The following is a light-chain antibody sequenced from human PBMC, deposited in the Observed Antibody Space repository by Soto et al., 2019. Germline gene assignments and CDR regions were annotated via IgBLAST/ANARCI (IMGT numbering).Light chain of an antibody. V-gene: IGLV2-23*02. J-gene: IGLJ2*01. CDR3: CAYAGSSTFVI. Sequence: QSVLTQPASVSGSPGQSITISCTGTSSDGGSYNLVSWYQQHPGKVPKLMIYEVTKRPSGVSNRFSGSKSGNTASLTISGLQAEDEADYYCCAYAGSSTFVIFGGGTKLTVL. CDR2: EVT. CDR1: SSDGGSYNL.